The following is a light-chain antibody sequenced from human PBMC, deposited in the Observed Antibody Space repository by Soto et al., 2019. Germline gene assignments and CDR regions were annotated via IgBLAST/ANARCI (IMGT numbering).Light chain of an antibody. J-gene: IGKJ5*01. CDR2: GAA. V-gene: IGKV3-15*01. CDR1: QSITSN. CDR3: RQHTNWPPIT. Sequence: VLVQFAARLYVVAGDRAAISCRASQSITSNLAWYQQKPGQAPRLLIYGAATRATGIPARFSGSGSGTKFTLTTISFQPQDFAVYFCRQHTNWPPITFDQGTRLEIK.